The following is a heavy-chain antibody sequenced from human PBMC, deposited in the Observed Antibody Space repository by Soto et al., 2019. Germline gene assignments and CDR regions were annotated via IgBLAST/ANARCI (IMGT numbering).Heavy chain of an antibody. CDR1: GFTFSDYY. J-gene: IGHJ3*02. Sequence: QVQLVESGGGLVKPGGSLRLSCAASGFTFSDYYMSWIRQAPGKGLEWVSYISSSSSYTNYADSVKGRFTISRDNAKNSLYLQMNSLRAEDTAVYYCARTAYYYGRSRAAFDIWGQGTMVTVSS. V-gene: IGHV3-11*06. CDR2: ISSSSSYT. D-gene: IGHD3-10*01. CDR3: ARTAYYYGRSRAAFDI.